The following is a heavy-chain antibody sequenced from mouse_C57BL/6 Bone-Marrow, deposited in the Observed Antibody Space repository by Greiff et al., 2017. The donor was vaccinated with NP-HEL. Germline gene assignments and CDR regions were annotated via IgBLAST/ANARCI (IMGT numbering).Heavy chain of an antibody. V-gene: IGHV2-2*01. J-gene: IGHJ2*01. CDR3: ARSRRRGYFDY. Sequence: VKLQQSGPGLVQPSQSLSITCTVSGFSLTSYGVHWVRQSPGKGLEWLGVIWSGGSTDYNAAFISRLSISKDNSKSQVCFKMNSLQADDTAIYYCARSRRRGYFDYWGQGTTLTVSS. CDR2: IWSGGST. CDR1: GFSLTSYG.